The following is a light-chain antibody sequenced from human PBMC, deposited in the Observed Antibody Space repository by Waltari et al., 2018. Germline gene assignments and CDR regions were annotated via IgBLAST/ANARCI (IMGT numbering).Light chain of an antibody. CDR1: SSDVGAYYY. CDR2: DVS. V-gene: IGLV2-14*03. J-gene: IGLJ2*01. CDR3: ISYTTSDTMV. Sequence: QSALTQPASVSASPGQSITISCTGTSSDVGAYYYVSWYQQHPGNVPKLIIYDVSHRPSGVSFRFSGSKSDNTASLTISGLQAEDEADYYCISYTTSDTMVFGGGTKLTVL.